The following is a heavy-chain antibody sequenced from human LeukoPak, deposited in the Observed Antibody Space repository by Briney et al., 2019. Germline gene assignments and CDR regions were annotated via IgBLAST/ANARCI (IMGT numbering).Heavy chain of an antibody. CDR3: ARGSNDFWSGYYGNWFDP. Sequence: SETLSLTCTVSGGSISSYYWSWIRQPPGKGLEWIGYIYHSGSTYYNPSLKSRVTISVDRSKNQFSLKLSSVTAADTAVYYCARGSNDFWSGYYGNWFDPWGQGTLVTVSS. V-gene: IGHV4-59*12. D-gene: IGHD3-3*01. CDR2: IYHSGST. CDR1: GGSISSYY. J-gene: IGHJ5*02.